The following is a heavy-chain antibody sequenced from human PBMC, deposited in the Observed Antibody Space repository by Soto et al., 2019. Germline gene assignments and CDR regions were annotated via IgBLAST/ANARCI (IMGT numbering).Heavy chain of an antibody. Sequence: GESLKISCNASGYSVTSYWIGWVRQMPGKGLEWMGIIYPGDSDTRYSPSFQGQVTISADKSISTAYLQWSSLKASDTAMYYCATQQQLALFDYWGQGTLVTVSS. D-gene: IGHD6-13*01. CDR3: ATQQQLALFDY. J-gene: IGHJ4*02. CDR2: IYPGDSDT. CDR1: GYSVTSYW. V-gene: IGHV5-51*01.